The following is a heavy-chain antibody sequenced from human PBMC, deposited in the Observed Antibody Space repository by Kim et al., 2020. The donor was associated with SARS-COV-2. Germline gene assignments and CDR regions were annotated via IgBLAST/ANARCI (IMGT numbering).Heavy chain of an antibody. J-gene: IGHJ6*02. V-gene: IGHV3-33*01. D-gene: IGHD3-10*01. Sequence: GGSLRLSCAASGFTFSSYGMYWVRQAPGKGLEWVAVIWYDGSNKYYADSVKGRFTISRDNSKNTLYLQMNSLRAEDTAVYYCARDRLWFGELSFYYYYYGRDVWGQGTTVTVSS. CDR2: IWYDGSNK. CDR3: ARDRLWFGELSFYYYYYGRDV. CDR1: GFTFSSYG.